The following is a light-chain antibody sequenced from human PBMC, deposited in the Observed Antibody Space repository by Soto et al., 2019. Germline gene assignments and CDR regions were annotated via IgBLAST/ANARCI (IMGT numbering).Light chain of an antibody. Sequence: MTKSPSTLSASLGDRVTITCRASQSVGTWSAWYQQKPGQAPRLLIYGASTRATGIPARFSGSGSGTEFTLTISSLQYEDFAVHYCQQYNNWHPWTFGQGTKVDIK. CDR2: GAS. V-gene: IGKV3-15*01. CDR1: QSVGTW. CDR3: QQYNNWHPWT. J-gene: IGKJ1*01.